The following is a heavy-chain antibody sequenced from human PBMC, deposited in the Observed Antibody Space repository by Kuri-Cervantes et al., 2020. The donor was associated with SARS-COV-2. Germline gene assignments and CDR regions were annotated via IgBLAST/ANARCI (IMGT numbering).Heavy chain of an antibody. CDR3: AKDQGDSYGISYFDY. CDR1: GFTFSSYA. J-gene: IGHJ4*02. CDR2: ISYDGSNK. D-gene: IGHD5-18*01. V-gene: IGHV3-30-3*01. Sequence: GESLKISCAASGFTFSSYAMHWVRQAPGKGLEWVAVISYDGSNKYYADSVKGRFTISRDNSKNTLYLQMNSLRAEDTAAYYCAKDQGDSYGISYFDYWGQGTLVTVSS.